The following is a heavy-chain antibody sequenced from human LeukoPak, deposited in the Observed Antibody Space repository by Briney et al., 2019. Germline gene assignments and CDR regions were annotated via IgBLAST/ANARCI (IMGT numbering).Heavy chain of an antibody. D-gene: IGHD3-10*01. Sequence: ASVPVSCKASGYTFTGYYMHWVRQAPGQGLEWMGWINPNSGGTNYAQKFQGRVTMTRETSISTAYMELSRLRSDDTAVYYCARGGVWLGESPNPSYYGMDVWGQGNTVTVSS. CDR1: GYTFTGYY. V-gene: IGHV1-2*02. CDR2: INPNSGGT. J-gene: IGHJ6*01. CDR3: ARGGVWLGESPNPSYYGMDV.